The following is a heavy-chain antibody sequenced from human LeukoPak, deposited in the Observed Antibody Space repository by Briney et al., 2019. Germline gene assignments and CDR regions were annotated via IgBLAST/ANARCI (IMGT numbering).Heavy chain of an antibody. CDR2: INNDGSST. V-gene: IGHV3-74*01. CDR1: GFTLSSYW. CDR3: ARPTKEGSSWYWWFDP. D-gene: IGHD6-13*01. J-gene: IGHJ5*02. Sequence: GGSLRLSCAASGFTLSSYWMHWVRQAPGKGLVWVSRINNDGSSTSYADSVKGRFTISRDNAKNTLYLQMNSLRAEDTAVYYCARPTKEGSSWYWWFDPWGQGTLVTVSS.